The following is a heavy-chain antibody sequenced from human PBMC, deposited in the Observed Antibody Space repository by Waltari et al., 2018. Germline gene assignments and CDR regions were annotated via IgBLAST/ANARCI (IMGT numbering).Heavy chain of an antibody. CDR2: INHSGST. V-gene: IGHV4-34*01. D-gene: IGHD2-2*01. CDR3: ARVGRESSPYYYYYMDV. Sequence: QVQLQQWGEGLLKPPEAMSLTCVVYGGSFGGSDWSWIRQLPGKGLEWIGEINHSGSTNYNPSLKSRVTISVDTSKNQFSLKLSSVTAADTAVYYCARVGRESSPYYYYYMDVWGKGTTVTVSS. CDR1: GGSFGGSD. J-gene: IGHJ6*03.